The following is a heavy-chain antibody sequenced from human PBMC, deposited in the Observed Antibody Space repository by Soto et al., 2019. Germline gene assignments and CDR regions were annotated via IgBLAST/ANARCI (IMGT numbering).Heavy chain of an antibody. J-gene: IGHJ3*02. CDR2: IISYGSST. D-gene: IGHD3-3*01. CDR3: ARGRLTGYDFWSGYPKREDAFDI. Sequence: GGSLRLSCAASGFTFSSYWMHWVRQAPGKRLVWVSRIISYGSSTSYADSVKGRFTISRDNAKNTLYLQMNSLRAEDTAVYYCARGRLTGYDFWSGYPKREDAFDIWGQGTMVTVS. V-gene: IGHV3-74*01. CDR1: GFTFSSYW.